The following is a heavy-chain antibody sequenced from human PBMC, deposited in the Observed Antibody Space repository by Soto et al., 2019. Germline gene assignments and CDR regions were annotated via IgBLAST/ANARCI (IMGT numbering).Heavy chain of an antibody. J-gene: IGHJ4*02. CDR1: GYTFTTYY. Sequence: QVQLVQSGAEVKKPGASVKVSCKASGYTFTTYYMHWVRQAPGQGLEWMGVINPSGGSTSYAQKFQGRVTVTRDTSTSTLYMELSSLRSKDTAVYYCAREGDGYNLGPSVDFDYWGQGTLVTVSS. V-gene: IGHV1-46*01. CDR2: INPSGGST. CDR3: AREGDGYNLGPSVDFDY. D-gene: IGHD5-12*01.